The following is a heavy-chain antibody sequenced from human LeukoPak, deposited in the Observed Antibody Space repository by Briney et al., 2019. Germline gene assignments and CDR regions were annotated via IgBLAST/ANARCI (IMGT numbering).Heavy chain of an antibody. J-gene: IGHJ6*02. V-gene: IGHV3-23*01. CDR2: ISAGGST. D-gene: IGHD1-7*01. Sequence: GGSLRLSCAASGFTSSTYAMSWVRQAPGKGLEWVSVISAGGSTYYSDSVKGRFTISRDSSKNTLYLQTNTLRAEDTAVYYCAKLTATTPYYYGMDVWGQGTTVTVSS. CDR1: GFTSSTYA. CDR3: AKLTATTPYYYGMDV.